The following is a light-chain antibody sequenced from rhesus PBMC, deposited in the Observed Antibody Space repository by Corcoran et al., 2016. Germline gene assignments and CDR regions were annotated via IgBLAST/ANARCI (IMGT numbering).Light chain of an antibody. V-gene: IGKV2-78*01. CDR3: MQTLQTPYS. J-gene: IGKJ2*01. CDR2: LGS. CDR1: QSLLDSYGYTH. Sequence: DIVMTQTPLSLPVTPGEPASISCRSSQSLLDSYGYTHLPWYLQKPGQSPQLLIYLGSNRASGVPDRFSGSGSGNDFTLKISRVEAEDVGVYYCMQTLQTPYSFGQGTKVEIK.